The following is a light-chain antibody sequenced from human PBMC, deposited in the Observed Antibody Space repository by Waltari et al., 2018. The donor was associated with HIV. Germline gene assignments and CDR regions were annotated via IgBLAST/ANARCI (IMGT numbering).Light chain of an antibody. CDR2: KAS. CDR3: QHYNSYSWT. Sequence: DIQMTQSPSTLSASVGDRVNITCRASQNISSSLAWYQQKPGKAPKLLIYKASSLESGVPSSFSGSGSETEFTLTISSLQPDDFATYYCQHYNSYSWTFGQGTKVEIK. CDR1: QNISSS. J-gene: IGKJ1*01. V-gene: IGKV1-5*03.